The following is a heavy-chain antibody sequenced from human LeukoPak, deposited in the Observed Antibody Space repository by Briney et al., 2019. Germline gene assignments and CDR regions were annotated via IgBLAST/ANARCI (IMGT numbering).Heavy chain of an antibody. CDR1: GGSINSGNDY. CDR2: IYTSGST. V-gene: IGHV4-61*02. Sequence: SETLSLTCTVSGGSINSGNDYWSWIRQPAGKELEWIGRIYTSGSTNYNPSLKSRVTISVDTSKNQFSLKLSSVTAADTAVYYCATRSSTSHNWFDPWGQGTLVTVSS. D-gene: IGHD2-2*01. J-gene: IGHJ5*02. CDR3: ATRSSTSHNWFDP.